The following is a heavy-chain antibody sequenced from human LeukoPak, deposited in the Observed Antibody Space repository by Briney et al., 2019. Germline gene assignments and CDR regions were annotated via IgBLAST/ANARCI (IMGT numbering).Heavy chain of an antibody. CDR2: TRNKANSYTT. Sequence: GGSLRLSCAASGFTFSDHYMDWVRQAPGKGLEWVGRTRNKANSYTTEYAASGKGRFTIPRDDSKNSRYLQMNSMKTEDTAVYYCARGRYYYDSSGYYYEDYWGQGTLVTVSS. J-gene: IGHJ4*02. CDR1: GFTFSDHY. CDR3: ARGRYYYDSSGYYYEDY. D-gene: IGHD3-22*01. V-gene: IGHV3-72*01.